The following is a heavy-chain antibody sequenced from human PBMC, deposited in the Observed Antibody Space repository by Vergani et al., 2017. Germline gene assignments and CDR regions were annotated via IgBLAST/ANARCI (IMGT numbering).Heavy chain of an antibody. V-gene: IGHV1-69*01. Sequence: QVQLVQSGAEVKKPGSSVKVSCKASGGTFSSYAISWVRQAPGQGLEWMRGIIPIFGTANYAQKFQGRVTITADESTSTAYMELSSLRSEDTAVYYCARDDYDYVWGSYRYQLDFWGQGTLVTVSS. CDR2: IIPIFGTA. CDR3: ARDDYDYVWGSYRYQLDF. D-gene: IGHD3-16*02. J-gene: IGHJ4*02. CDR1: GGTFSSYA.